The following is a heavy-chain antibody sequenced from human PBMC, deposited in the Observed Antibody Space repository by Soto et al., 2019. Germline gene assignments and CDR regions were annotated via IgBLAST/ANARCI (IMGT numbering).Heavy chain of an antibody. CDR2: ISASGGST. J-gene: IGHJ4*02. Sequence: PGGSLRLSCAASGFTFSTYGMSWVRQAPGKGLEWVSGISASGGSTYYADSVKGRFTISRDNSKSTMYLQMNSLRAEDTALYYCAKSNRPTAAFDYWGLGTLVTVSS. D-gene: IGHD4-4*01. CDR1: GFTFSTYG. V-gene: IGHV3-23*01. CDR3: AKSNRPTAAFDY.